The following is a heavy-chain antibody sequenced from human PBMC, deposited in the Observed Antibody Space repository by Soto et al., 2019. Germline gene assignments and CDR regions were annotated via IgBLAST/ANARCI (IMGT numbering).Heavy chain of an antibody. CDR2: IIPIFGTA. D-gene: IGHD4-17*01. CDR1: GGTFSSYA. J-gene: IGHJ5*02. Sequence: ASVKVSCKASGGTFSSYAISWVRQAPGQGLEWMGGIIPIFGTANYAQKFQGRVTITADESTSTAYMELSSLRSEDTAVYYCARALSVTTLNWFDPWGQGTLVTVSS. CDR3: ARALSVTTLNWFDP. V-gene: IGHV1-69*13.